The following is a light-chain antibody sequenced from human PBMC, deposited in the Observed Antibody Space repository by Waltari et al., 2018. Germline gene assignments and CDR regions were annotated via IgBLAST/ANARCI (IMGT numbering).Light chain of an antibody. Sequence: EIMMTQSPATLPASPGERATLSCRAGDSVSSYVAWYQQNPGQAPRLLIFGASTRATGVPARFSGSGSGTEFTLTISSLQSEDSGVYYCQQYSKWPPYTFGQGTKLEIK. CDR2: GAS. CDR3: QQYSKWPPYT. V-gene: IGKV3-15*01. CDR1: DSVSSY. J-gene: IGKJ2*01.